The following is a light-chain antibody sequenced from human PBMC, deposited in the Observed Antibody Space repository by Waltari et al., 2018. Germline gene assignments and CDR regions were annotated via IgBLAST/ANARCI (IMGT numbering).Light chain of an antibody. CDR3: YSRDSSLYRV. V-gene: IGLV3-10*01. CDR1: PLPKNF. CDR2: EDK. Sequence: SYEVTQPTSVSVSPGQTARITCSGNPLPKNFGCWYQQKSGQAPVLVIYEDKQRPSEIPDRFAVSNTGTTATLTISGAQVEDEADYYCYSRDSSLYRVFGGRTKLTVL. J-gene: IGLJ3*02.